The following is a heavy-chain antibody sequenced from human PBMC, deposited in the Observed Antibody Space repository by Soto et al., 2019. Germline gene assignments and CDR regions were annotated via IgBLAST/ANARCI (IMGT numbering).Heavy chain of an antibody. CDR1: GFTFSSYT. D-gene: IGHD2-21*02. V-gene: IGHV3-23*01. CDR3: AKGFIRDCGGDCTVDT. CDR2: ISATGGST. J-gene: IGHJ5*02. Sequence: PGGSLRLSCAASGFTFSSYTMSWARQALGKGLEWVSGISATGGSTYYADSVKGRFTFSRDNSKNTLYLQMNSLRAEDTAVYYCAKGFIRDCGGDCTVDTWGQGTLVTVSS.